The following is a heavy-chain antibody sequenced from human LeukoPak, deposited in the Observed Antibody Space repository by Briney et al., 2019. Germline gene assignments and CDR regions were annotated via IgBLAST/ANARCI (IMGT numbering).Heavy chain of an antibody. CDR3: ARSRRTYYYGSGINTAKYYYYGMDV. V-gene: IGHV4-59*12. D-gene: IGHD3-10*01. Sequence: PSETLSLTCTVSGGSISTYYWSWIRQTPGKGLEWIGYVYYTGSTNSNPSLKSRVTISVDTSKNQVSLKLSSVTAADTAVYYCARSRRTYYYGSGINTAKYYYYGMDVWGQGTTVTVSS. J-gene: IGHJ6*02. CDR2: VYYTGST. CDR1: GGSISTYY.